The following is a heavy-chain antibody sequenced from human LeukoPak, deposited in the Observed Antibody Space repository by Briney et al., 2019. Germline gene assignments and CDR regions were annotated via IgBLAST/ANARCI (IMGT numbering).Heavy chain of an antibody. V-gene: IGHV3-64*02. D-gene: IGHD1-14*01. Sequence: PGGSLRLSCAASGFTFNIYAIHWVRQAPGKGLEYVSAISSDGGRTYYADSVKGRFTISRDNSKNTLYLQMGSLRAEDMAVYYCARASSTGPPDYWGQGTLVTVSS. CDR3: ARASSTGPPDY. J-gene: IGHJ4*02. CDR2: ISSDGGRT. CDR1: GFTFNIYA.